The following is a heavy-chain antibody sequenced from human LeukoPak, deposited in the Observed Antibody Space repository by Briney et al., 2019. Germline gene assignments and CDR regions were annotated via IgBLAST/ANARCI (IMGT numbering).Heavy chain of an antibody. V-gene: IGHV4-4*07. D-gene: IGHD5-12*01. J-gene: IGHJ5*02. CDR2: IYTSGST. CDR3: ARDKGMDSGYDYNWFDP. CDR1: GGSISSYY. Sequence: TSETLSLTCTVSGGSISSYYWSWIRQPAGKGLEWIGRIYTSGSTNYNPSLKSRVTMSVDTSKNQFSLKLSSVTAADTAVYYCARDKGMDSGYDYNWFDPWGQGTLVTVSS.